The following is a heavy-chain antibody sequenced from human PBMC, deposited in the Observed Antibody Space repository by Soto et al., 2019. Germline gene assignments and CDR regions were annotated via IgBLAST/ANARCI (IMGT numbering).Heavy chain of an antibody. CDR1: GGSISSGGYY. Sequence: PSETLSLTCTVSGGSISSGGYYWSWLRQRPGQGREWIGYISYSGSTYYNPSLKSRVTISVDTSKNQFSLKLSSVTAADTAVYYCARDPGACGSGVVTGLDYWGQGALVTVSS. J-gene: IGHJ4*02. CDR3: ARDPGACGSGVVTGLDY. D-gene: IGHD3-3*01. V-gene: IGHV4-31*03. CDR2: ISYSGST.